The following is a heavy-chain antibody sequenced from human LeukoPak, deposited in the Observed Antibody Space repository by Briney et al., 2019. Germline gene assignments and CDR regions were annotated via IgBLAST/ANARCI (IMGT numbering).Heavy chain of an antibody. CDR3: ARDPGSMVRGVTTYFDY. D-gene: IGHD3-10*01. V-gene: IGHV4-4*07. CDR2: IYTSGST. Sequence: SETLSLTCTVSRGSISSYYWSWIRQPAGKGLEWIGRIYTSGSTNYNPSLKSRVTMSVDTSKNQFSLKLSSVTAADTAVYYCARDPGSMVRGVTTYFDYWGQGTLVTVSS. J-gene: IGHJ4*02. CDR1: RGSISSYY.